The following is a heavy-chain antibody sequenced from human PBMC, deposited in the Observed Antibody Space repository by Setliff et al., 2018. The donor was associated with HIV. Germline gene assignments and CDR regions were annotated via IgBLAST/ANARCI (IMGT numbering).Heavy chain of an antibody. D-gene: IGHD5-18*01. Sequence: SETLSLTCTVSGGSISSGSYYWSWIRQHAGKGLEWIGHIYTSGRTNYNPSLKSRLTRSVDTSENQFSLKLSSVTAADTAVYYCAGGRLGGYTYGSPPAVFDIWGQGTMVTVSS. CDR1: GGSISSGSYY. V-gene: IGHV4-61*09. CDR2: IYTSGRT. J-gene: IGHJ3*02. CDR3: AGGRLGGYTYGSPPAVFDI.